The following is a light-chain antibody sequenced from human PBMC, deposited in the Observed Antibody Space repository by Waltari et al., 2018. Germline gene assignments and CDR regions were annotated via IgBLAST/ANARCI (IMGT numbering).Light chain of an antibody. V-gene: IGLV1-40*01. J-gene: IGLJ1*01. CDR2: GNS. CDR1: SSNIGAGYD. CDR3: QSYDSSLSGYV. Sequence: QSVLTQPPSVSGAPGQRVTISCAGSSSNIGAGYDVHWYQQLPGTAPKLLIHGNSNRPSGVPDRFSGSKSDTSASLAITGLQAEDEADYYCQSYDSSLSGYVFGTGTKVTVL.